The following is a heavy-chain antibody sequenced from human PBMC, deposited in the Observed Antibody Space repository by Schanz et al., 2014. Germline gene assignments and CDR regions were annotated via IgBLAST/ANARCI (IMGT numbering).Heavy chain of an antibody. Sequence: QVQLLESGGGVVQPGRSLRLSCAVSGFTFGGYALHWVRQAPGKGLEWVALIWYDGSNKYYAESVKGRFTISRDNPKNTLYLQMNSLRAEDTAVYYCARSRGFDSIFDFWGRGTLXTVSS. CDR1: GFTFGGYA. CDR2: IWYDGSNK. V-gene: IGHV3-33*08. D-gene: IGHD5-12*01. J-gene: IGHJ4*02. CDR3: ARSRGFDSIFDF.